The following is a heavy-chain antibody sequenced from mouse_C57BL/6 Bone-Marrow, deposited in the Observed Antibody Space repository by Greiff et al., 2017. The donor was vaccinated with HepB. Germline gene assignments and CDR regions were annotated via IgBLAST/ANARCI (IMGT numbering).Heavy chain of an antibody. CDR1: GFSLTSYG. J-gene: IGHJ2*01. Sequence: QVQLKQSGPGLVQPSQSLSITCTVSGFSLTSYGVHWVRQSPGKGLEWLGVIWSGGSTDYNAAFISRLSISKDNSKSQVFFKMNSLQADDTAIYYCARGPFDDWGQGTTLTVSS. CDR3: ARGPFDD. V-gene: IGHV2-2*01. CDR2: IWSGGST.